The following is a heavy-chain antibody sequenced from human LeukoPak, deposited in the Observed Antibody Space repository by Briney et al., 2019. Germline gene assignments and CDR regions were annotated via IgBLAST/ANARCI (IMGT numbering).Heavy chain of an antibody. D-gene: IGHD6-19*01. CDR2: INPNSGGT. J-gene: IGHJ4*02. Sequence: ASVKVSCKASGYTFTGYYMHWVRQAPGQGLEWMGRINPNSGGTNYAQKFQGWVTMTRDTSISTAYMELSRLRSDDTAVYYCARSDSGSGWYYFDYWGQGTLVTVSS. CDR1: GYTFTGYY. CDR3: ARSDSGSGWYYFDY. V-gene: IGHV1-2*04.